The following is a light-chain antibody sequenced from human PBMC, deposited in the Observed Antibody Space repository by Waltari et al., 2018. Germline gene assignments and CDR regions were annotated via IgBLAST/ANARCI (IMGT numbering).Light chain of an antibody. J-gene: IGKJ1*01. CDR3: QNYGSLPAT. CDR1: QSISRY. Sequence: SCRASQSISRYLAWYQQKPGQAPRLLIYGASSRATGIPDRFSGSGSGTDFSLTISRLESEDFAVYYCQNYGSLPATFGQGTKVEIK. CDR2: GAS. V-gene: IGKV3-20*01.